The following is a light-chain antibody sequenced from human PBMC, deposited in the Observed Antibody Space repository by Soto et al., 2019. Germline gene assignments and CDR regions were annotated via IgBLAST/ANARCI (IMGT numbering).Light chain of an antibody. CDR1: QSVSSTY. V-gene: IGKV3-20*01. CDR3: HQYVSSWK. CDR2: GAS. Sequence: EIVLTHSPFTLSLSPVERATLSCMASQSVSSTYVAWYQQKSGQAPRLLIYGASSRATGIPDRFSGSGSGRDFTLTISRLEPEDFAVYYCHQYVSSWKFGQGTKVDIK. J-gene: IGKJ1*01.